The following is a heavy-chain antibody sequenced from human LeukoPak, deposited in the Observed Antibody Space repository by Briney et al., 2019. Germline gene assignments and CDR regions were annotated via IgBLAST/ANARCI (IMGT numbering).Heavy chain of an antibody. Sequence: GGSLRLSCTASGFTLGSHDMHWVRQSPGQGLEWVAAVSSDSHAFFADSVQGRFTVSREDARNSLYLQMNSLRAGDTAVYYCVREARGYHYTYFDYWGQGTLVTVSS. CDR2: VSSDSHA. J-gene: IGHJ4*02. CDR1: GFTLGSHD. D-gene: IGHD5-18*01. CDR3: VREARGYHYTYFDY. V-gene: IGHV3-13*01.